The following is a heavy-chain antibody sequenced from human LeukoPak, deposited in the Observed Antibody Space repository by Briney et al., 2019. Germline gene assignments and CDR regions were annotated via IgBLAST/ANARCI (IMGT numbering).Heavy chain of an antibody. CDR2: ISYDGSNK. CDR3: ARDLASGCSGGSCYSETYYYYGMDV. J-gene: IGHJ6*02. Sequence: GGSLRLSCAASGFTFSSYAMHWVRQAPGKGLEWVAVISYDGSNKYYADSVKGRFTISRDNSKNTLYLQMNSLRAEGTAVYYCARDLASGCSGGSCYSETYYYYGMDVWGQGTTVTVSS. CDR1: GFTFSSYA. D-gene: IGHD2-15*01. V-gene: IGHV3-30-3*01.